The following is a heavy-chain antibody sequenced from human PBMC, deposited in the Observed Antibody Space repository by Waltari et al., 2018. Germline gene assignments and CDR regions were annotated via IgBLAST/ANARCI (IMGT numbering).Heavy chain of an antibody. CDR3: ARGLGAIY. CDR2: FSYNGNT. V-gene: IGHV4-39*07. J-gene: IGHJ4*01. D-gene: IGHD2-21*01. CDR1: GGSITTITYF. Sequence: QLQMQESGPGLVRPSETLSLTCAVSGGSITTITYFWGWIRQPPGKGLEWIASFSYNGNTYYNPSLKSRVTISGETSKNQFSLVLTSVTAADTAVYYCARGLGAIYWGHGTLVTVSS.